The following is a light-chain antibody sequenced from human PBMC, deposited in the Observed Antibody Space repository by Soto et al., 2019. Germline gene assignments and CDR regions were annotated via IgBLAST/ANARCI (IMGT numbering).Light chain of an antibody. CDR2: DTN. CDR1: TGAVTSGHY. V-gene: IGLV7-46*01. Sequence: QTVVTQEPSLTVSPGGTVTLTCGSSTGAVTSGHYPYWFQQKPGQAPRALIYDTNNRHSWTPARFSGSLLGGKAALTLSGAQAEDEAEYYCLLSYSGTKVFGGGTKVTVL. J-gene: IGLJ3*02. CDR3: LLSYSGTKV.